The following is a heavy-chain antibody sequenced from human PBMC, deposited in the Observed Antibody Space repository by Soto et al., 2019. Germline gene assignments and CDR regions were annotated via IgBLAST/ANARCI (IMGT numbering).Heavy chain of an antibody. CDR3: ARHIVVVTALPYYYYGMDV. J-gene: IGHJ6*02. CDR1: GGSISSSSYY. V-gene: IGHV4-39*01. CDR2: IYYSGST. Sequence: SETLSLTCTVSGGSISSSSYYWGWIRQPPGKGLEWIGSIYYSGSTYYNPSLKSRVTISVDTSKNQFSLKLSSVTAADTAVYYCARHIVVVTALPYYYYGMDVWGQGTTVTVSS. D-gene: IGHD2-21*02.